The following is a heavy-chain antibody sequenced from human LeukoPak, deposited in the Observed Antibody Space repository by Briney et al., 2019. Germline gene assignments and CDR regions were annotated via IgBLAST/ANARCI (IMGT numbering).Heavy chain of an antibody. D-gene: IGHD6-13*01. CDR3: ARDSSSSYSDAFDI. CDR1: GYSFSSGYY. CDR2: IYHSGST. J-gene: IGHJ3*02. V-gene: IGHV4-38-2*01. Sequence: PSETLSLTCAVSGYSFSSGYYWGWIRQPPGKGLEWIGSIYHSGSTYYNPSLKSRVTISVDTSKNQFSLKLSSVTAADTAVYYCARDSSSSYSDAFDIWGQGTMVTVSS.